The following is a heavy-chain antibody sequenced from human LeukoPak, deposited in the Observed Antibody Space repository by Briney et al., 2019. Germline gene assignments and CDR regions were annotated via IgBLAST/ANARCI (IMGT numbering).Heavy chain of an antibody. CDR2: MNPNSGNT. J-gene: IGHJ4*02. Sequence: ASVKVSCKASGYTFISYDINWVRQATGQGLEWMGWMNPNSGNTGYAQKFQGRVTMTRNTSISTAYMELSSLRSEDTAVYYCARLSGSGSYYELSSPYWGQGTLVTVSS. CDR1: GYTFISYD. D-gene: IGHD3-10*01. V-gene: IGHV1-8*01. CDR3: ARLSGSGSYYELSSPY.